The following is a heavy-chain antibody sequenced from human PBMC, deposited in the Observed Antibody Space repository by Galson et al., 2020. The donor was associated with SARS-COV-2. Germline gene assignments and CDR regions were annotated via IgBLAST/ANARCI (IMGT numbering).Heavy chain of an antibody. CDR3: ARAKYDWNSDYLGP. Sequence: SETLSLTCTVSGGSINSNTFYWAWIRQPPGKGLEWIGSIYSRGSTYYNPSLKSRVTMSIDTSKNLFPQKLSSVNAADTALYFCARAKYDWNSDYLGPWGQGTAVTVFS. D-gene: IGHD1-20*01. CDR1: GGSINSNTFY. J-gene: IGHJ5*02. V-gene: IGHV4-39*06. CDR2: IYSRGST.